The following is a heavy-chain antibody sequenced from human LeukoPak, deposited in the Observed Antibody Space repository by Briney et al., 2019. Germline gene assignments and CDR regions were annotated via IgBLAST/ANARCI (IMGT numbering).Heavy chain of an antibody. CDR2: ISAYNGNT. CDR3: ARDLPYYDSSGLYYYMDV. J-gene: IGHJ6*03. CDR1: GGTFSSYA. D-gene: IGHD3-22*01. V-gene: IGHV1-18*01. Sequence: ASVKVSCTASGGTFSSYAISWVRQAPGQGLEWMGWISAYNGNTDYAQKLQGRVTMTTDTSTSTAYMELRSLRSDDTAVYYCARDLPYYDSSGLYYYMDVWGKGTTVTVSS.